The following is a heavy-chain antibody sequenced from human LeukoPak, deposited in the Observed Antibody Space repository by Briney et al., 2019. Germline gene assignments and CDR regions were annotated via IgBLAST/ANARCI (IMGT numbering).Heavy chain of an antibody. Sequence: DSVKGRFTISRDDAKNSLYLQMSSLRAADTAVYYCARDRVAAAGRYFDYWGQGTLVTVSS. V-gene: IGHV3-7*03. CDR3: ARDRVAAAGRYFDY. J-gene: IGHJ4*02. D-gene: IGHD6-13*01.